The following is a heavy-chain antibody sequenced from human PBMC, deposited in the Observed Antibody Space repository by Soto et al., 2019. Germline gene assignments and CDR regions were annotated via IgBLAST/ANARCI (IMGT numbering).Heavy chain of an antibody. Sequence: PGGSLRLSCATSGFSVSSTYMSWVRQAPGMGLEWVSVILTGGDTHYADSVKGRFTGSRDNTQNTVYLQMNNLRDEDTATYYCARGYWRLGESYYFDYWGQGTLVTVSS. J-gene: IGHJ4*02. CDR1: GFSVSSTY. CDR2: ILTGGDT. V-gene: IGHV3-53*01. D-gene: IGHD3-16*01. CDR3: ARGYWRLGESYYFDY.